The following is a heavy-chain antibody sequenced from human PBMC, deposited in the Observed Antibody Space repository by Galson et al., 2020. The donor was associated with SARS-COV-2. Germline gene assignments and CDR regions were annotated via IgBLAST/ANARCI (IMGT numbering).Heavy chain of an antibody. D-gene: IGHD1-26*01. V-gene: IGHV3-30*01. CDR3: ARVYSGSYFGAFDI. J-gene: IGHJ3*02. CDR1: GFTFSSYA. Sequence: GESLKISCAASGFTFSSYAMHWVRQAPGKGLEWVAVISYDGSNKYYADSVKGRFTISRDNSKNTLYLQMNSLRAEDTAVYYCARVYSGSYFGAFDIWGQGTMVTVSS. CDR2: ISYDGSNK.